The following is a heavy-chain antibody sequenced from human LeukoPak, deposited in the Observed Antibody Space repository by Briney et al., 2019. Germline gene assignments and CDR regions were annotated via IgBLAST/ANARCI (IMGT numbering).Heavy chain of an antibody. J-gene: IGHJ6*02. D-gene: IGHD2-15*01. CDR1: GYTFTSYG. CDR3: ARASLARGTPFYFGMDV. Sequence: ASVKVSCKASGYTFTSYGISWVRQAPGQGLEWMGWISAYNGNTNYAQKLQGRVTMTTDTSTSTAYMELRSLRSDDTAVYYCARASLARGTPFYFGMDVWGQGTTVIVSS. CDR2: ISAYNGNT. V-gene: IGHV1-18*01.